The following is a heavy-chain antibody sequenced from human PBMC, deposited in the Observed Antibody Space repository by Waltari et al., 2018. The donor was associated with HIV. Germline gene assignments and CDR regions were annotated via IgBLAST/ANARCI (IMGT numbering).Heavy chain of an antibody. D-gene: IGHD2-15*01. V-gene: IGHV1-69*01. CDR2: IIPVLGTT. CDR3: ARMATVVDWYFDL. CDR1: DGTFNNYP. J-gene: IGHJ2*01. Sequence: SEAEVKKPGSSVTLSCKASDGTFNNYPITWVRQAPGQGLEWMGGIIPVLGTTNYAQKFQGRLTIIADESTSTGYMELSSLRSEDTAVYYCARMATVVDWYFDLWGRGTLVTVSS.